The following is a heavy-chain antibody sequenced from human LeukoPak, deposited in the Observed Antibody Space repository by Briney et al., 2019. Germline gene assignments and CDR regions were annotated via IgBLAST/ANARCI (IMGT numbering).Heavy chain of an antibody. CDR2: IYYTGNT. Sequence: SETLSLTCTVSGGSISSSSYYWGWIRQPPGKGLEWIGSIYYTGNTYYNPSLKSRVTISVDTSKNQFSLKLSSVTAADSAVYYCARQAYGGRYPDAFDIWGQGTMVTVSS. D-gene: IGHD1-26*01. J-gene: IGHJ3*02. CDR1: GGSISSSSYY. CDR3: ARQAYGGRYPDAFDI. V-gene: IGHV4-39*01.